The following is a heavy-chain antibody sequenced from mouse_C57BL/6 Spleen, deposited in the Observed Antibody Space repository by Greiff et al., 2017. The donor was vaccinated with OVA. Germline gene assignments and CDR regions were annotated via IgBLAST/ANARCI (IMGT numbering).Heavy chain of an antibody. CDR1: GYTFTDYN. V-gene: IGHV1-22*01. CDR2: INPNNGGT. J-gene: IGHJ2*01. CDR3: ARNWDGNYFDY. Sequence: DVKLQESGPELVKPGASVKMSCKASGYTFTDYNMHWVKQSHGKSLEWIGYINPNNGGTSYNQKFKGKATLTVNKSSSTAYMELRSLTSEDSAVYYCARNWDGNYFDYWGQGTTLTVSS. D-gene: IGHD4-1*01.